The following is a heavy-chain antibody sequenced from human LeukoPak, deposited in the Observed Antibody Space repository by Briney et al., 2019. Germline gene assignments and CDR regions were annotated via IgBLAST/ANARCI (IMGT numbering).Heavy chain of an antibody. CDR1: GGSVSTYY. CDR2: IHESGSS. Sequence: SETLSLTCSVSGGSVSTYYWSWIRQPPGKGLEWVGSIHESGSSNSNSSLKSRVTISVDKSKNQFSLKLSSVTAADTAVYYCARSGGIAAAGTLSGVGAFDIWGQGTMVTVSS. V-gene: IGHV4-59*02. CDR3: ARSGGIAAAGTLSGVGAFDI. J-gene: IGHJ3*02. D-gene: IGHD6-13*01.